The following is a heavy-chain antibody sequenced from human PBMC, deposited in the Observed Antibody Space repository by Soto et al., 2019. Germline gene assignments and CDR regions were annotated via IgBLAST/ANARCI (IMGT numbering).Heavy chain of an antibody. D-gene: IGHD1-26*01. J-gene: IGHJ6*02. CDR1: GCSISSYY. CDR3: ARDQYSGSYYGMDV. Sequence: AETLSLTCTVSGCSISSYYWSWIRQPPGKGLEWIGYIYYSGSTNYNPSLKSRVTISVDTSKNQFSLKLSSVTAADTAVYYCARDQYSGSYYGMDVWGQGTTVTVSS. V-gene: IGHV4-59*01. CDR2: IYYSGST.